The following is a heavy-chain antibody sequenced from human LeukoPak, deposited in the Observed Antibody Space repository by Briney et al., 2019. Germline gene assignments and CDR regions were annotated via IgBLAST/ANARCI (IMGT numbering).Heavy chain of an antibody. CDR3: ARLSHDSNGYYFFDY. CDR1: GGSISSSSYY. V-gene: IGHV4-39*01. Sequence: SETLSLTCTVSGGSISSSSYYWGWIRQPPGKGLEWIGSIYYSGSTYYNPSLKSRVTISVDTSKNQFSLKLSSVTAADTAVYYCARLSHDSNGYYFFDYWGQGTLVTVSS. D-gene: IGHD3-22*01. CDR2: IYYSGST. J-gene: IGHJ4*02.